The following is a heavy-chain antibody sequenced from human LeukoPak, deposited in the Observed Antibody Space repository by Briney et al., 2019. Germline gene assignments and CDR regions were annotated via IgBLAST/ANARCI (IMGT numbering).Heavy chain of an antibody. V-gene: IGHV4-39*07. Sequence: SETLCLTCTVSGGSINSSSYYWGWIRQPPGKGMEWIGSIYYSGSTYYNPSLKSRVTISVDTSKNQFSLKLSSVTAADTAVYYCARDRGSSWHFDYWGQGTLVTVSS. J-gene: IGHJ4*02. CDR2: IYYSGST. D-gene: IGHD6-13*01. CDR3: ARDRGSSWHFDY. CDR1: GGSINSSSYY.